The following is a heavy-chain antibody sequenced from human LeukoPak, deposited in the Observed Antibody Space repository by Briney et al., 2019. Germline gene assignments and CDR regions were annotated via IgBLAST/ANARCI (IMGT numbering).Heavy chain of an antibody. J-gene: IGHJ3*02. CDR3: ARVPAGVIGMKDAFDI. D-gene: IGHD3-16*02. V-gene: IGHV3-48*04. CDR1: GFTFSRYT. CDR2: ISGSSTTI. Sequence: PGGSLRLSCAASGFTFSRYTMNWVRQAPGKGPEWISYISGSSTTIQYADSVKGRFTISRDNGKNSVYLQMNSLSPEDTAVYYCARVPAGVIGMKDAFDIWGQGTMVTVSS.